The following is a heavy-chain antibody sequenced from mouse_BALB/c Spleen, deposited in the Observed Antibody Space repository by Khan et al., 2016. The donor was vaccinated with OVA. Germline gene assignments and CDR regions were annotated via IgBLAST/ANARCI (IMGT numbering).Heavy chain of an antibody. CDR1: GYTFTNYW. V-gene: IGHV1-63*01. D-gene: IGHD3-1*01. CDR2: FYPGGGYT. Sequence: QVQLQQSGPELVRPGTSVKISCKASGYTFTNYWLGWLKQRPGHGLDWIGDFYPGGGYTNYNEKFKGKATLTADTSSSSAYMQFISLTSEDSAVYFGARWATWYFDVWGAGTTVTVSS. J-gene: IGHJ1*01. CDR3: ARWATWYFDV.